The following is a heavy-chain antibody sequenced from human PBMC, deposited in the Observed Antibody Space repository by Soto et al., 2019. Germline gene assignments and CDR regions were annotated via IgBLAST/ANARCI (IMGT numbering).Heavy chain of an antibody. D-gene: IGHD6-13*01. CDR2: ISGSGGST. J-gene: IGHJ4*02. CDR3: AKDQVPGYSSSCFDY. CDR1: GFTFSSYA. V-gene: IGHV3-23*01. Sequence: EVQLLESGGGLVQPGGSLRLSCAASGFTFSSYAMSWVRQAPGKGLEWVSAISGSGGSTYYADSVKGRFTISRDNSKNTLYLQMHSLRAEDTAVYYCAKDQVPGYSSSCFDYWGQGTLVTVSS.